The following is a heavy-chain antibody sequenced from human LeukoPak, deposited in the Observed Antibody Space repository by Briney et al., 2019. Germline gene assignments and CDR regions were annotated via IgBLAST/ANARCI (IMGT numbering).Heavy chain of an antibody. J-gene: IGHJ5*02. V-gene: IGHV3-11*01. CDR2: ISSSGSTI. Sequence: GGSLRLSCAASGFTFSDYYMSWIRQAPGKGLEWVSYISSSGSTIYYADSVKGRFTISRDNAKNSLYLQMNSLRAEDTAVYYCARDSVDCSSTSCYHWFDPWGQGTLVTVSS. CDR3: ARDSVDCSSTSCYHWFDP. CDR1: GFTFSDYY. D-gene: IGHD2-2*01.